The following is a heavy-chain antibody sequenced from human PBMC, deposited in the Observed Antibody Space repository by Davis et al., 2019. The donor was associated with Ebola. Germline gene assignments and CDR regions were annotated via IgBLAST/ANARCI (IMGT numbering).Heavy chain of an antibody. CDR2: INDSGST. V-gene: IGHV4-34*01. Sequence: MPSETLSLTCAVYGGSFSCYYWSWIRQSPGKGLQWIGEINDSGSTNYNPSLKSRVTISLDTSKKQISLNLTSVTAADTAVYYCARGQSGSDYSLWQYWGQGTLVTVSS. J-gene: IGHJ4*02. D-gene: IGHD3-10*01. CDR3: ARGQSGSDYSLWQY. CDR1: GGSFSCYY.